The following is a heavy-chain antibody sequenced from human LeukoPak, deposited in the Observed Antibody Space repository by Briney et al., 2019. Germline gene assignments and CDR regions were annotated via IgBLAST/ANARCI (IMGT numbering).Heavy chain of an antibody. V-gene: IGHV3-30*02. CDR2: IRYDGSNK. CDR1: GFTFSSYG. J-gene: IGHJ3*02. Sequence: GGSLRLSCAASGFTFSSYGMHWVRQAPGKGLEWVAFIRYDGSNKYYADSVKGRFTISRDNSKNTLYLQMNSLRAEDTAVYYCARGGYYGSGSGAFDIWGQGTMVTVSS. D-gene: IGHD3-10*01. CDR3: ARGGYYGSGSGAFDI.